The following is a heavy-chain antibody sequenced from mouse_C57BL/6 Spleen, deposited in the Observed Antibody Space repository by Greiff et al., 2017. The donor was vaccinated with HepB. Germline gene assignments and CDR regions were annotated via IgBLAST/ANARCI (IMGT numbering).Heavy chain of an antibody. CDR3: AITTVVARYWYFDV. Sequence: EVKLQQSGPELVKPGASVKISCKASGYTFTDYYMNWVKQSHGQSLEWIGDINPNNGGTSYNQKFKGKATLTVDKSSSTAYMELRSLTSEDSAVYYCAITTVVARYWYFDVWGTGTTVTVSS. CDR2: INPNNGGT. CDR1: GYTFTDYY. V-gene: IGHV1-26*01. D-gene: IGHD1-1*01. J-gene: IGHJ1*03.